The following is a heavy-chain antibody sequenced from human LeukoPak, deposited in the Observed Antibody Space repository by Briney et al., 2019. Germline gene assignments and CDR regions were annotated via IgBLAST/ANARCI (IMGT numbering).Heavy chain of an antibody. CDR1: GYTFTGYY. CDR3: ARGRGQLERRYYYYYMDV. J-gene: IGHJ6*03. CDR2: INPNSGGT. V-gene: IGHV1-2*02. Sequence: ASVKVSCKASGYTFTGYYMHWVRQAPGQGLEWMGWINPNSGGTNYAQKFQGRVTMTRDTSISTAYMELSRLRSDDTAVYYCARGRGQLERRYYYYYMDVWGKGTTVTVSS. D-gene: IGHD1-1*01.